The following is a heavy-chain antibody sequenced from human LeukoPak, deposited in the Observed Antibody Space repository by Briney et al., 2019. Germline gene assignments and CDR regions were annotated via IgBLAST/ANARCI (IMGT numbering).Heavy chain of an antibody. J-gene: IGHJ4*02. CDR2: INANGDNT. V-gene: IGHV3-64*01. D-gene: IGHD3-9*01. Sequence: GGSLSLSCAASGFTFSSYAFHWVRQAQGKGREYVSAINANGDNTYYANSVKGRFTISRDNSKNTLYLQMGSLRTEDMAVYYCARVPILTGSYYFDYWGQGILVTVSS. CDR1: GFTFSSYA. CDR3: ARVPILTGSYYFDY.